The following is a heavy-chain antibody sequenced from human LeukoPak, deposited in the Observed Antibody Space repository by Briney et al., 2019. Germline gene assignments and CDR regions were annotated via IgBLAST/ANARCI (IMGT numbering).Heavy chain of an antibody. CDR1: GFTFRNYG. CDR2: IPYDGSNK. Sequence: GGSLRLSCAASGFTFRNYGMHCVRQAPGKGLEWVAVIPYDGSNKYYADSVKGRLTISRDNSKNTLYLQMNSLRPEDTAMYYCAKTEASGSYDYWGQGIPVTVSS. V-gene: IGHV3-30*18. CDR3: AKTEASGSYDY. J-gene: IGHJ4*02. D-gene: IGHD3-10*01.